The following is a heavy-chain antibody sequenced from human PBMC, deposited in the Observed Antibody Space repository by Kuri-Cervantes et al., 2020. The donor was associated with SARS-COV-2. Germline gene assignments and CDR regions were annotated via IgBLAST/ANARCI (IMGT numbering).Heavy chain of an antibody. CDR1: GGSIRSYF. Sequence: SETLSLTCNVSGGSIRSYFWSWIRQAPGKGLEWIGCMYFNGRTNYNPTLKRRASMSVDTSKSQFSLNLASMNAADTAVYYCAKGARGDMDAFDIWGLGTMVTVSS. CDR3: AKGARGDMDAFDI. J-gene: IGHJ3*02. V-gene: IGHV4-59*01. CDR2: MYFNGRT. D-gene: IGHD2-15*01.